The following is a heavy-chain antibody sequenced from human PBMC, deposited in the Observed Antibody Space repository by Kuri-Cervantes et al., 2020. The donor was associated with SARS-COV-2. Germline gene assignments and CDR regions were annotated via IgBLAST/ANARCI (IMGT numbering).Heavy chain of an antibody. CDR3: ARDLAAVAGGGWFDP. V-gene: IGHV3-48*01. Sequence: GGSLRLSCAASGFTFSSYSMNWVRQAPGKGLEWVSYISSSSSTIYYADSVKGRFTISRDNAKNSLYLQMNSLRAEDTAVYYCARDLAAVAGGGWFDPWGQGTLVTVSS. CDR2: ISSSSSTI. D-gene: IGHD6-19*01. J-gene: IGHJ5*02. CDR1: GFTFSSYS.